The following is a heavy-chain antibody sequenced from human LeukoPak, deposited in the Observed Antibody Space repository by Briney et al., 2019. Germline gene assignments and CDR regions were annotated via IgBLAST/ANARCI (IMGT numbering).Heavy chain of an antibody. D-gene: IGHD3-10*01. CDR1: GYTFTSCY. Sequence: ASVKVSCKASGYTFTSCYMHWVRRAPGQGLEWMGIINPSGGSTSYAQNFQGRVTMTRDTSTSTVYMELSSLRSEDTAVYYCAREEDYYGSGSYSSSFDYWGQGTLVTVSS. CDR2: INPSGGST. V-gene: IGHV1-46*01. CDR3: AREEDYYGSGSYSSSFDY. J-gene: IGHJ4*02.